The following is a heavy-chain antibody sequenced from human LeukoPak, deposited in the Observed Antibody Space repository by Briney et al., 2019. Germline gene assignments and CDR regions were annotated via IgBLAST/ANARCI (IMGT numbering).Heavy chain of an antibody. J-gene: IGHJ4*02. CDR2: ISGSGGST. V-gene: IGHV3-23*01. D-gene: IGHD3-22*01. Sequence: GGSLRLSCAASGCTFSSYGMHWVRQAPGKGLEWVSAISGSGGSTYYADSVKGRFTISRDNSKNTLYLQMNSLRAEDTAVYYCAKDLTAAAMYYYDSSGASVDYWGQGTLVTVSS. CDR3: AKDLTAAAMYYYDSSGASVDY. CDR1: GCTFSSYG.